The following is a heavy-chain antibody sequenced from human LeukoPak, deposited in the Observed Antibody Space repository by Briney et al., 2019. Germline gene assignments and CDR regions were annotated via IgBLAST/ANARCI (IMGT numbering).Heavy chain of an antibody. D-gene: IGHD2-15*01. Sequence: GASVKVSCKASGYTFTDYYLHWVRQAPGQGLEWMGWINPNSGDINFAQNFQGRVTMTSDTSISTVYMELSSLRSDDTAVYYCARDRADCSGGTSYNHRFDYWGQGTLVTVSS. J-gene: IGHJ4*02. V-gene: IGHV1-2*02. CDR2: INPNSGDI. CDR1: GYTFTDYY. CDR3: ARDRADCSGGTSYNHRFDY.